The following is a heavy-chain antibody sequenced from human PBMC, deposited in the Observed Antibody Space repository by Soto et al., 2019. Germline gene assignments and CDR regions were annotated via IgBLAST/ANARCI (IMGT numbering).Heavy chain of an antibody. D-gene: IGHD1-26*01. CDR3: ARDFVVGGPTINYYYGMDV. V-gene: IGHV3-66*01. CDR1: GFTVRTNY. J-gene: IGHJ6*02. Sequence: PVESLRPSCPTSGFTVRTNYMSWVRQAPGKWLEWISIIYSAGNTYYADSVKGRFTISRDNSKNTLYLQMNSLGAEDTAVYYCARDFVVGGPTINYYYGMDVWGQGT. CDR2: IYSAGNT.